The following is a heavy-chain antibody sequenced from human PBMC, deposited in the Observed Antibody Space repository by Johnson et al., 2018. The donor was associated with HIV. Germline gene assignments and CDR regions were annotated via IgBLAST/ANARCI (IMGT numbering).Heavy chain of an antibody. V-gene: IGHV3-7*01. Sequence: LQLVESGGGLVQPGGSLRLSCAASGFTFSRYWMSWVRQAPGKGLEWVANIKQDGSEKYYVDSVKGRFTISRDNAKNSLYLQMNSLRAEDTAVYYCARAEGLTGRNAFDIWGQGTMVTVSS. CDR2: IKQDGSEK. D-gene: IGHD1-20*01. J-gene: IGHJ3*02. CDR1: GFTFSRYW. CDR3: ARAEGLTGRNAFDI.